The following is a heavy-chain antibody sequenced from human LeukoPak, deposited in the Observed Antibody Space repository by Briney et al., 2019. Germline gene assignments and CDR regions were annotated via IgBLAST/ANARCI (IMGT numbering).Heavy chain of an antibody. D-gene: IGHD3-22*01. CDR1: GGSISSSSYY. CDR2: IYYSGST. J-gene: IGHJ5*02. V-gene: IGHV4-39*01. Sequence: SETLSLTCTVSGGSISSSSYYWGWIRQPPGKGLEWIGSIYYSGSTYYNPSLKSRVTISVDTSKNQFSLKLTSVTAADTAVYYCARHGIFYDTSGYTNWFDPWGQGTLVTVSS. CDR3: ARHGIFYDTSGYTNWFDP.